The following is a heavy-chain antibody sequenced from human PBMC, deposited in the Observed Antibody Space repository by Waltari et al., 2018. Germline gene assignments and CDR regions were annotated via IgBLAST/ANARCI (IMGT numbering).Heavy chain of an antibody. V-gene: IGHV4-39*01. J-gene: IGHJ5*02. Sequence: QLQLQESGPGLVKPSETLSLTCTVSGGSIRSTSYYWGWIRQPPGKGLEWIGSFYYGGRTYYNPSLKSRITISVDTSKNQFSLKLNSVTAADTAVYYCARPCCVGGGALLSLDLWGQGTLVTVSS. D-gene: IGHD3-16*01. CDR2: FYYGGRT. CDR1: GGSIRSTSYY. CDR3: ARPCCVGGGALLSLDL.